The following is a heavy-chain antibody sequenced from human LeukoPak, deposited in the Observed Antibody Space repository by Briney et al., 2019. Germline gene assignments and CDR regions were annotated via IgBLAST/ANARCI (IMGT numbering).Heavy chain of an antibody. Sequence: GGSLRLSCAASGFTLSNHWMHWVRQAPGKGLVRLSRINGDGSSTTYADSVQGRFTISRDNAKNTLYLQMSGLRAEDTALYYCARGGTFSYNAMDVWGQGTTVTVSS. J-gene: IGHJ6*02. CDR3: ARGGTFSYNAMDV. V-gene: IGHV3-74*01. CDR2: INGDGSST. D-gene: IGHD3-16*01. CDR1: GFTLSNHW.